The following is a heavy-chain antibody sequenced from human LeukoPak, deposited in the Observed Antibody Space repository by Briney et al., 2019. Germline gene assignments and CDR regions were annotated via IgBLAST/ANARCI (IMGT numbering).Heavy chain of an antibody. CDR1: GLTFTAYG. V-gene: IGHV3-30*18. CDR3: AKWGDFDVLTGYYVPDF. J-gene: IGHJ4*02. CDR2: ISYDESNV. D-gene: IGHD3-9*01. Sequence: PGGSLRLSCEASGLTFTAYGMHWVRQAPGKGLEWVALISYDESNVYYADSVKGRFTISRDNSKNTLYLQMNSLRDEDTAVYYCAKWGDFDVLTGYYVPDFWGQGTLVTVSS.